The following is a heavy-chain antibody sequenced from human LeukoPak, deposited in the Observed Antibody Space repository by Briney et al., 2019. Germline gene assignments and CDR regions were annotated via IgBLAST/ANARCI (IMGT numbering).Heavy chain of an antibody. CDR1: GGSISSYY. J-gene: IGHJ4*02. Sequence: SETLSLTCTVSGGSISSYYWSWIGQPPGKGLEWIGYIYYSGSTNYNPSLKSRVTISVDTSKNQFSLKLSSVTAADTAVYYCARGTRLEAASEPYYFDYWGQGTLVTVSS. CDR3: ARGTRLEAASEPYYFDY. V-gene: IGHV4-59*01. CDR2: IYYSGST. D-gene: IGHD1-1*01.